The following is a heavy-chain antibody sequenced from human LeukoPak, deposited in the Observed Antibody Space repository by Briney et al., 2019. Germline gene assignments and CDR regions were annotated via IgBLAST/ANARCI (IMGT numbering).Heavy chain of an antibody. D-gene: IGHD4-11*01. Sequence: ASVKVSCKASGYAFTSYGISWVRQAPGQGLEWMGWISAYNGNTNYAQKLQGRVTMTTDTSTSTAYMELRSLRSDDTAVYYCARDGGNYVTYYYYGMDVWGQGTTVTVSS. V-gene: IGHV1-18*01. CDR1: GYAFTSYG. CDR3: ARDGGNYVTYYYYGMDV. J-gene: IGHJ6*02. CDR2: ISAYNGNT.